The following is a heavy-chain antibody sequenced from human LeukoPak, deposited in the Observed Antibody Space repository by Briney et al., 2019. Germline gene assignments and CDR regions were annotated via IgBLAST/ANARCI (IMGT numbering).Heavy chain of an antibody. V-gene: IGHV4-59*08. CDR3: ARYIPAAKGMFAC. D-gene: IGHD2-2*01. Sequence: PSETLSLTCTVSGGSISSYYWSWIRQPPGKGLGWLGYIYYTGSTTYSPSLKSRVTISLDTSKNQFSLMLSPVNAADTAGYYCARYIPAAKGMFACGGEGTLVSASS. J-gene: IGHJ4*01. CDR1: GGSISSYY. CDR2: IYYTGST.